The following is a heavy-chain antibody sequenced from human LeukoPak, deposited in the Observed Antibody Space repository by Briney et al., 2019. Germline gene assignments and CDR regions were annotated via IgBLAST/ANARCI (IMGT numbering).Heavy chain of an antibody. Sequence: GGSLRLSCAASGFTFSSYSMNWVRQAPGKGLEWVSSISSSSSYIHYADSVKGRFTISRDNAKNSLYLQMNSLRAEDTAVYYCARDGRGRYYYYYYMDVWGKGTTVTVSS. V-gene: IGHV3-21*01. D-gene: IGHD5-12*01. CDR3: ARDGRGRYYYYYYMDV. CDR1: GFTFSSYS. CDR2: ISSSSSYI. J-gene: IGHJ6*03.